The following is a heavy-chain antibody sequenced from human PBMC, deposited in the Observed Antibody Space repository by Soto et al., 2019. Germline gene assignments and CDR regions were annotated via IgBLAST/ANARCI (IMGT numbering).Heavy chain of an antibody. Sequence: PGGSLRLSCAASGFTFSSYAMSWVRQAPGKGLEWVSAISGSGGSTYYADSVKGRFTISRDNSKNTLYLQMNSLRAEDTAVYYCAKDGYRGTPTHYGMDVWGQGTTVTVSS. CDR1: GFTFSSYA. J-gene: IGHJ6*02. CDR3: AKDGYRGTPTHYGMDV. CDR2: ISGSGGST. V-gene: IGHV3-23*01. D-gene: IGHD5-18*01.